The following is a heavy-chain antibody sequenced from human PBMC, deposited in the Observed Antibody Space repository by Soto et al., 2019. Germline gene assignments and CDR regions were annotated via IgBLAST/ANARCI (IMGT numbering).Heavy chain of an antibody. J-gene: IGHJ5*02. D-gene: IGHD2-2*01. CDR1: DGSISSYY. V-gene: IGHV4-34*01. CDR2: INHSGST. Sequence: PSETLSLTCTVPDGSISSYYWSWIRQPPGKGLEWIGEINHSGSTNYNPSLKSRVTISVDTSKNQFSLKLSSVTAADTAVYYCARGRRVPAARRSWFDPWGQGTLVTVSS. CDR3: ARGRRVPAARRSWFDP.